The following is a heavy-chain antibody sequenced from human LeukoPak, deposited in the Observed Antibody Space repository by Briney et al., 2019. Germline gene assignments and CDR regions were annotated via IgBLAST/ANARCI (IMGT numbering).Heavy chain of an antibody. J-gene: IGHJ4*02. CDR1: GFTFSSYW. V-gene: IGHV3-7*01. CDR2: IKQDGSEK. D-gene: IGHD3-22*01. Sequence: GGSLRLSCAASGFTFSSYWMSWVRQAPGKGLEWVANIKQDGSEKDYVDSVKGRFTISRDTAKNSLYLQMNSLRAEDTAVYYCARVEYYYELANIDYWGQGTLVTVSS. CDR3: ARVEYYYELANIDY.